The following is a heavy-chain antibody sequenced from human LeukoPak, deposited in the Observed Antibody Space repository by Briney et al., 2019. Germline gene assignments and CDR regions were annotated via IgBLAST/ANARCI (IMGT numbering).Heavy chain of an antibody. CDR3: ASPLVTTVTSGWFDP. V-gene: IGHV3-7*01. CDR1: GFTFSSYW. J-gene: IGHJ5*02. CDR2: IKQDGSEK. D-gene: IGHD4-17*01. Sequence: PGGSLRLSCAASGFTFSSYWMSWVRQAPGKGLEWVANIKQDGSEKYYVDSVKGRFTISRDNAKNSLYLQMNGLRAEDTAVYYCASPLVTTVTSGWFDPWGQGTLVTVSS.